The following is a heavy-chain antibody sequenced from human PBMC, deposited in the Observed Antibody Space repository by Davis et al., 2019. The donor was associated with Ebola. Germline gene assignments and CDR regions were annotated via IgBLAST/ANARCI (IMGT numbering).Heavy chain of an antibody. J-gene: IGHJ4*02. CDR2: IYRDGRT. CDR3: ARDAESDDFWSGYKVY. CDR1: GFIVSDKY. V-gene: IGHV3-53*01. Sequence: GESLKISCAASGFIVSDKYMSWVRQAPGKGLEWVSVIYRDGRTYHADSVKGRFTISRDNSKNTVYLQMNSLRAEDTAVYYCARDAESDDFWSGYKVYWGQGTLVTVSS. D-gene: IGHD3-3*01.